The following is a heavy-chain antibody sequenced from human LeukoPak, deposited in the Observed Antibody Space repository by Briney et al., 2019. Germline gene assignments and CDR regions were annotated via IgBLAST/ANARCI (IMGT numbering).Heavy chain of an antibody. J-gene: IGHJ4*02. CDR2: ISSSGNGDTM. Sequence: GGSLRLSCAASGFTFSSYEMNWVRQAPGKGLEWVSYISSSGNGDTMYYADSVKGRFIISRDNAKNSLYLQMNSLRVEDTAVYYCARSGEYFAWFLDYWGQGTLVTVSS. V-gene: IGHV3-48*03. CDR1: GFTFSSYE. D-gene: IGHD3-10*01. CDR3: ARSGEYFAWFLDY.